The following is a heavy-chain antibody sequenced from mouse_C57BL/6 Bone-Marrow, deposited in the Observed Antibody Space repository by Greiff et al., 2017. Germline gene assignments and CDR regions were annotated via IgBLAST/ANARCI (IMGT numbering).Heavy chain of an antibody. D-gene: IGHD2-4*01. J-gene: IGHJ2*01. CDR2: IHPNSGST. CDR3: ASPGGYDYAYYFDY. V-gene: IGHV1-64*01. Sequence: QVRLQQPGAELVKPGASVKLSCKASGYTFTSYWMHWVKQRPGQGLEWIGMIHPNSGSTNYNEKFKSKATLTLDKSSSTAYMQRSSLTSEYSAFYYCASPGGYDYAYYFDYWGQVTTLTVSS. CDR1: GYTFTSYW.